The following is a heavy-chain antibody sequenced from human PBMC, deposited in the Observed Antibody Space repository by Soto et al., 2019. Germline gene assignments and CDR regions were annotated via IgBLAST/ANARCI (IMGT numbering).Heavy chain of an antibody. CDR3: ARDPEHSSSWYAKYNWFDP. CDR1: GYTFTTYY. D-gene: IGHD6-13*01. CDR2: IIPIFGTA. Sequence: GASVKVSCKASGYTFTTYYLHWVRQAPGQELEWMGGIIPIFGTANYAQKFQGRVTITADESTSTAYMELSSLRSEDTAVYYCARDPEHSSSWYAKYNWFDPWGQGTLVTVSS. V-gene: IGHV1-69*13. J-gene: IGHJ5*02.